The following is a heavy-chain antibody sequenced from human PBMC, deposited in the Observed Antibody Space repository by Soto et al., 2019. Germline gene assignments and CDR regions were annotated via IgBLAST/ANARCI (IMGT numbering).Heavy chain of an antibody. J-gene: IGHJ6*02. CDR2: IYSGGST. CDR1: GFTVSSNY. V-gene: IGHV3-53*02. Sequence: EVQLVETGGGLIQPGGSLRLSCAASGFTVSSNYMSWVRQAPGKGLEWVSVIYSGGSTYYADSVKGRFTISRDNSKNTLYLQMNSLRAEDTAVYYCARDLRGSYYFLDYYYGMDVWGQGTTVTVSS. D-gene: IGHD1-26*01. CDR3: ARDLRGSYYFLDYYYGMDV.